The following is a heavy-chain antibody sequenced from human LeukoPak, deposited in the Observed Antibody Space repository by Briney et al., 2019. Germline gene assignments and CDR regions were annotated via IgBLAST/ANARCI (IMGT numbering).Heavy chain of an antibody. V-gene: IGHV3-73*01. CDR2: IRSKTNSYAT. Sequence: GGSLRLSCAASGFTFSGSAIHWVRQASGKGLEWVGRIRSKTNSYATAYAASVKGRFTISRDDSKNTAYLQLNSLKNEDTAVYYCTRLPEGCSSTSCYYDYWGQGTLVTVSS. D-gene: IGHD2-2*01. CDR1: GFTFSGSA. CDR3: TRLPEGCSSTSCYYDY. J-gene: IGHJ4*02.